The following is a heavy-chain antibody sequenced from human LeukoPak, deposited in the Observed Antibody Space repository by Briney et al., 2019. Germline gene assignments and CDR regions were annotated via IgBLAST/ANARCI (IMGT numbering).Heavy chain of an antibody. CDR3: AKGVRITMVRGAFDI. D-gene: IGHD3-10*01. CDR1: GFTFSSYS. Sequence: GGSLRLSCAASGFTFSSYSMNWVRQAPGKGLEWVSSISSSSSYIYYADSVKGRFTISRDNAKNSLYLQMNSLRAEDTALYYCAKGVRITMVRGAFDIWDQGTMVTVSS. V-gene: IGHV3-21*04. CDR2: ISSSSSYI. J-gene: IGHJ3*02.